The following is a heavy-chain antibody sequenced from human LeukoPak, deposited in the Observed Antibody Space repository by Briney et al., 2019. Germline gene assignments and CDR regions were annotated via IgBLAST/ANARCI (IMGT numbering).Heavy chain of an antibody. CDR2: IYWNDDK. CDR1: GFSLSTSGVG. CDR3: AHNGVYCSSTSCYDY. V-gene: IGHV2-5*01. D-gene: IGHD2-2*01. J-gene: IGHJ4*02. Sequence: ESGPTLVKPTQTLTLTCTFSGFSLSTSGVGVGWIRQPPGKALEWLALIYWNDDKRHSPSLKSRLTITKDTSKNQVVLTMTNMDPVDTATYYCAHNGVYCSSTSCYDYWGQGTLVTVSS.